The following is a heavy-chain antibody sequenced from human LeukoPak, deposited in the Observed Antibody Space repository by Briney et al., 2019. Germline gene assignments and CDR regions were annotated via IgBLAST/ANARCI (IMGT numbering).Heavy chain of an antibody. Sequence: PGGSLRLSCAASGFTLSSYSMNWVRQAPGKGLGWVSYISSSSSTIYYADSVKGRFTISRDNAKHSLYLQLNSLRAEDTAVYYCARARAATGYFDCWGQGTLVTVSS. CDR2: ISSSSSTI. CDR1: GFTLSSYS. CDR3: ARARAATGYFDC. V-gene: IGHV3-48*04. J-gene: IGHJ4*02. D-gene: IGHD2-15*01.